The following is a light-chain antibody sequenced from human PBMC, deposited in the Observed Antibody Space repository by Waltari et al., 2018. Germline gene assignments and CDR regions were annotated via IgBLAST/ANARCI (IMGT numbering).Light chain of an antibody. CDR2: KSS. CDR3: LQYINSPWT. J-gene: IGKJ1*01. CDR1: QSISNW. V-gene: IGKV1-12*01. Sequence: DIQMTQSPSSLSASVGNPVTITCRASQSISNWLAWYQQKPGKAPKLLIYKSSSLQSGVPSRFSGSGSGTDFTLTISSLQPEDFATYYCLQYINSPWTFGQGTKVEIK.